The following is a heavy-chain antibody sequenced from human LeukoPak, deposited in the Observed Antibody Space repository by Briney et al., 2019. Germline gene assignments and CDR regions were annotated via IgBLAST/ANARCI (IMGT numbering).Heavy chain of an antibody. Sequence: ASVKVSCKASGYTFTGYYMHWVRQAPGQGLEWMGWINPNSGGTNYAQKFQGRVTMTRDTSISTAYMELSRLRSDDTAVYYCARDRAAAAPNWFDPWGQGTLVTVPS. CDR1: GYTFTGYY. D-gene: IGHD6-25*01. CDR3: ARDRAAAAPNWFDP. CDR2: INPNSGGT. J-gene: IGHJ5*02. V-gene: IGHV1-2*02.